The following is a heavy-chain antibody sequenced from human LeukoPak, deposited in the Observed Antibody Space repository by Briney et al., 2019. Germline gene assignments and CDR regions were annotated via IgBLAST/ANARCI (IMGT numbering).Heavy chain of an antibody. CDR3: ARDRRENYYDSSGYDDY. J-gene: IGHJ4*02. V-gene: IGHV3-7*01. CDR1: GFTFSSYW. Sequence: GGSLRLSCAASGFTFSSYWMSWVCQAPGKGLEWVANIKQDGSEKYYVDSVKGRFTISRDNAKNSLYLQMNSLRAEDTAVYYCARDRRENYYDSSGYDDYWGQGTLVTVSS. D-gene: IGHD3-22*01. CDR2: IKQDGSEK.